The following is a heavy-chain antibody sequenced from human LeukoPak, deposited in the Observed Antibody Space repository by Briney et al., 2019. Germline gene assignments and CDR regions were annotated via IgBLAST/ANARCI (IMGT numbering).Heavy chain of an antibody. CDR2: ISYDGSNK. CDR3: ARDAVLTASFDY. D-gene: IGHD2-8*02. CDR1: GFTFSSYA. V-gene: IGHV3-30*01. Sequence: GRSLRLSCAASGFTFSSYAMHWFRQAPGKGLEWVAVISYDGSNKYYADSVKGRFTISRDNSKNTLYLQMNSLRAEDTAVYYCARDAVLTASFDYWGQGTLVTVSS. J-gene: IGHJ4*02.